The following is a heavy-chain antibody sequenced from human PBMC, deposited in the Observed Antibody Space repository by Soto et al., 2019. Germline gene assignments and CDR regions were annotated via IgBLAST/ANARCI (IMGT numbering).Heavy chain of an antibody. Sequence: GPTLVNPTQTLTLTCTFSGFSLSTSGMCVSWIRQPPGKALEWLALIDWDDDKYYSTSLKTRLTISKDTSKNQVVLTMTNMDPVDTATYFFALMVMVRGVLFYYYGMDVWGQGTTVTVS. D-gene: IGHD3-10*01. J-gene: IGHJ6*02. CDR3: ALMVMVRGVLFYYYGMDV. CDR2: IDWDDDK. CDR1: GFSLSTSGMC. V-gene: IGHV2-70*01.